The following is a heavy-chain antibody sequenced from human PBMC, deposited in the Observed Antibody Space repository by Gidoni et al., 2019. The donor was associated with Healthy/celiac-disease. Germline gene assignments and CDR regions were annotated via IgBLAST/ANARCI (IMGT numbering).Heavy chain of an antibody. CDR3: ARAPSGGYGDAFDI. J-gene: IGHJ3*02. Sequence: EVQLVESGGGLVQPGGSLRLSCSASGFTFRSSWMHWVRQDPGKGLVWVSRINSDGSSTSYADSVKGRFTISRDNAKNTLYLQMNSLRAEDTAVYYCARAPSGGYGDAFDIWGQGTMVTVSS. CDR2: INSDGSST. CDR1: GFTFRSSW. D-gene: IGHD5-18*01. V-gene: IGHV3-74*01.